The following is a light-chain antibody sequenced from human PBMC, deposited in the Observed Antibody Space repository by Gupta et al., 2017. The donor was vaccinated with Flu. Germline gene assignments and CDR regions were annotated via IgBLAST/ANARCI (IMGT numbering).Light chain of an antibody. J-gene: IGKJ1*01. CDR1: QSVSSN. Sequence: TATLSVSAGERATLSGRASQSVSSNLAWYQQKPGQAPRLLIYGASTRATGIPARFSGSGSGTEFTLTISSLQSEDFAVYYWQQYSNWWTFGQGTKVEIK. CDR2: GAS. CDR3: QQYSNWWT. V-gene: IGKV3-15*01.